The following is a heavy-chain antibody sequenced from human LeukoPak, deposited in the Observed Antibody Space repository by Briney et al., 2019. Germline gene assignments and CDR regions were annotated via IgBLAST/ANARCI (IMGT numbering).Heavy chain of an antibody. CDR3: AKDVMYSGTNLFYYCGMDV. Sequence: PGGSLRLSCAASGFSFSNYGIHWVRQAPGKGLEWVAVISDDGSRTNFADSVKGRFAVSRDNSKSTLYLQMNSLRTEDTAMYYCAKDVMYSGTNLFYYCGMDVWGQGTTVTVSS. CDR1: GFSFSNYG. J-gene: IGHJ6*02. CDR2: ISDDGSRT. V-gene: IGHV3-30*18. D-gene: IGHD1-26*01.